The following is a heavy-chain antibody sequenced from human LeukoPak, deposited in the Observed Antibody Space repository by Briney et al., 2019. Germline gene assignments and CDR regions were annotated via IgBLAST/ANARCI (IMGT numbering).Heavy chain of an antibody. J-gene: IGHJ6*03. CDR1: GFTVSSNY. D-gene: IGHD6-25*01. Sequence: PGGSLRLSRAASGFTVSSNYMSWVRQAPGKGLEWVSSVRGGRDNTYYAGSVKGRFTISRDNAKNSLYLQMNSLRADDTAVYYCARLAAGGSYYYYMDVWGKGTTVTVSS. CDR3: ARLAAGGSYYYYMDV. V-gene: IGHV3-23*01. CDR2: VRGGRDNT.